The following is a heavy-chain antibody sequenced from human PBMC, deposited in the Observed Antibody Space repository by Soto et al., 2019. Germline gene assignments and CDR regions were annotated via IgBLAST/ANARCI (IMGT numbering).Heavy chain of an antibody. D-gene: IGHD6-25*01. Sequence: PGGSLRLSCAASGFTFSDHYKTWIRQAPGKGPEWLSYISGGGDIISYADSVKGRFIISRDNAKRSLYLQMNSLTVEDTAVYYCSRDPRLADYWGQGTLVTVSS. J-gene: IGHJ4*02. CDR2: ISGGGDII. V-gene: IGHV3-11*01. CDR3: SRDPRLADY. CDR1: GFTFSDHY.